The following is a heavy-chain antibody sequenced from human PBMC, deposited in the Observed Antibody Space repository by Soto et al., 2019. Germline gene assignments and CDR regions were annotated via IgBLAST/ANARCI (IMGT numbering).Heavy chain of an antibody. J-gene: IGHJ5*02. Sequence: QVQLVQSGAEVKKPGASVKVSCKASGYTFITYDINWVRQATGQGVEWMGWMNPNSGNTGYAQKFQGRVTMTRNTSISTAYMELSSLRSEDTAVYYCARAMTGYNWFDPWGQGTLVTVSS. CDR1: GYTFITYD. CDR2: MNPNSGNT. V-gene: IGHV1-8*01. CDR3: ARAMTGYNWFDP.